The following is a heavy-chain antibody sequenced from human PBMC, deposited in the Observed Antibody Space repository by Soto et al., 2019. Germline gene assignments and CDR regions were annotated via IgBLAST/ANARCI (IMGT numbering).Heavy chain of an antibody. Sequence: EVQLVESGGGLVKPGGSLRLSCAASGFTFSSYSMNWVRQAPGKGLEWVSSISSSSSYIYYADSVKGRFTISRDNAKNSLYLQMNSVRAEDTAVYYCAREEGGTAVSYYYYGMDVWGQGTTVTVSS. D-gene: IGHD2-2*01. J-gene: IGHJ6*02. V-gene: IGHV3-21*06. CDR3: AREEGGTAVSYYYYGMDV. CDR2: ISSSSSYI. CDR1: GFTFSSYS.